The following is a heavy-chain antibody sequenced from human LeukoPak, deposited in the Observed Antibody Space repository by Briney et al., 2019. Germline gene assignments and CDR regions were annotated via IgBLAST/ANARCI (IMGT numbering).Heavy chain of an antibody. D-gene: IGHD6-6*01. CDR1: GGSVSSSNYY. Sequence: SETLSLTCTVSGGSVSSSNYYWSWIRQPPGKGLEWIGEINHSGSTNYNPSLKSRVTISVDTSKNQFSLKLSSVTAADTAVYYCASNRSSSDWGQGTLVTVSS. J-gene: IGHJ1*01. CDR3: ASNRSSSD. CDR2: INHSGST. V-gene: IGHV4-39*07.